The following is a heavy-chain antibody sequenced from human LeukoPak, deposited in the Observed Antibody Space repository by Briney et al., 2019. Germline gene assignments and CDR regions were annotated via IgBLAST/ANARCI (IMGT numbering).Heavy chain of an antibody. V-gene: IGHV3-33*01. CDR1: GFTFSSYG. CDR2: IGYDGTNE. CDR3: ARDRGYNQYDY. Sequence: PGRSLRLSCAASGFTFSSYGMHWVRQAPGKGLEWVALIGYDGTNEYYADSVRGRFTISRDNAKNTLYLQMNSLRAEDTAVYYCARDRGYNQYDYWGQGALVTVSS. D-gene: IGHD5-24*01. J-gene: IGHJ4*02.